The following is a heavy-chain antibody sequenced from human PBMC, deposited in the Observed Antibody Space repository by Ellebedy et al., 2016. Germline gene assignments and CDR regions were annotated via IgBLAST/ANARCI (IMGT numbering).Heavy chain of an antibody. CDR1: GLNFNTFF. Sequence: GGSLRLXXTASGLNFNTFFMTWVRQAPGKALEWVSTISAGSDTTRLADSVKGRFTISRDSSKNSVYLRMNNLRLEDTAVYYCRQGHYADLWGQGTLVTVSS. D-gene: IGHD4-17*01. J-gene: IGHJ4*01. V-gene: IGHV3-23*01. CDR2: ISAGSDTT. CDR3: RQGHYADL.